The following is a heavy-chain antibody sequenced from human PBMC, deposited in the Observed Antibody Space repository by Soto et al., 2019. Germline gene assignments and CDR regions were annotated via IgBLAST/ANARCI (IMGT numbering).Heavy chain of an antibody. CDR3: AAEYGGNSA. CDR2: IIPILGIA. D-gene: IGHD4-17*01. J-gene: IGHJ4*02. V-gene: IGHV1-69*02. Sequence: QVQLVQSGAEVKKPGSSVKVSCKASGGTFSSYTISWVRQAPGQGLEWMGRIIPILGIANYAQKFQGRITITADKSTSTAYMELRSLRSEDTAVYYCAAEYGGNSAWGQGTLVTVSS. CDR1: GGTFSSYT.